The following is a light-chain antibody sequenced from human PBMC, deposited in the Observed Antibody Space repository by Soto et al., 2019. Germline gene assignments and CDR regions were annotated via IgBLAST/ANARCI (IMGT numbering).Light chain of an antibody. J-gene: IGKJ4*01. CDR1: QNLLSSSNNRNY. CDR2: WES. CDR3: QQYYATPLT. V-gene: IGKV4-1*01. Sequence: DIVMTQSPYSLAVSLGERATFNCTSSQNLLSSSNNRNYLAWYQQKPGQPPKILIYWESTRESGVPDRFSGSGSGADLNLTISRLQAEDVALFYCQQYYATPLTFGGGTKVDI.